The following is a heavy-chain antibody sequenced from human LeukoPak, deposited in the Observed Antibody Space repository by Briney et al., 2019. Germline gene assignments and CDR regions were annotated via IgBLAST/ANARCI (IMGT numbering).Heavy chain of an antibody. J-gene: IGHJ5*02. CDR2: IWYDGSNK. CDR1: GFTFSSYG. CDR3: AKKGGDYPWRTPNNWFGP. D-gene: IGHD4-17*01. V-gene: IGHV3-33*06. Sequence: PGGSLRLSCAASGFTFSSYGMHWVRQAPGKGLEWVAVIWYDGSNKYYADSVKGRFTISRDNSKNTLYLQMNSLRAEDTAVYYWAKKGGDYPWRTPNNWFGPWGQGTLVNGS.